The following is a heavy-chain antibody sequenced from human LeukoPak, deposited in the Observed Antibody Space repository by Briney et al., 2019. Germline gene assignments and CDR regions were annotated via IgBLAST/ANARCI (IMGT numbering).Heavy chain of an antibody. CDR1: EFSVGSNY. CDR3: AKDDGDSRSLNWFDP. Sequence: PGGSLRLSCAASEFSVGSNYMTWVRQAPGKGMEWVSLIYSGGSTYYADSVKGRFTISRDNSKNTLYLQMNSLRTEDTAVYYCAKDDGDSRSLNWFDPWGQGTLVTVSS. V-gene: IGHV3-66*01. CDR2: IYSGGST. D-gene: IGHD4-17*01. J-gene: IGHJ5*02.